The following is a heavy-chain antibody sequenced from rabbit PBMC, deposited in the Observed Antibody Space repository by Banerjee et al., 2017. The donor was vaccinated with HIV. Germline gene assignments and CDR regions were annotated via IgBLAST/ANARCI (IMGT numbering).Heavy chain of an antibody. Sequence: QSLEESGGDLVKPGASLTLTCTASGFSFSGSYYMCWVRQAPGKGLELIACIYTSTNSTWYANWVNGRFTITRSTSLNTVTLQLTSLTAADTATYFCARGNTYNFHLWGQGTLVTVS. J-gene: IGHJ4*01. D-gene: IGHD1-1*01. CDR2: IYTSTNST. V-gene: IGHV1S43*01. CDR1: GFSFSGSYY. CDR3: ARGNTYNFHL.